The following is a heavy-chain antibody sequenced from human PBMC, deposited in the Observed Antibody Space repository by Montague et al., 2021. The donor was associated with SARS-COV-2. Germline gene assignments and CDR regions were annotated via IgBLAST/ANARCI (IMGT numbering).Heavy chain of an antibody. D-gene: IGHD1-26*01. V-gene: IGHV6-1*01. J-gene: IGHJ4*02. CDR2: IQYRSKRLN. Sequence: CAISGDSVSSHTAGWNWIRQSPSRGLEWLGRIQYRSKRLNDYALFVKSRITITPDTSKNQFSLHLNSVTPEDTAVYYCARGRSGSYLRYYDYWGQGTLVTVSS. CDR1: GDSVSSHTAG. CDR3: ARGRSGSYLRYYDY.